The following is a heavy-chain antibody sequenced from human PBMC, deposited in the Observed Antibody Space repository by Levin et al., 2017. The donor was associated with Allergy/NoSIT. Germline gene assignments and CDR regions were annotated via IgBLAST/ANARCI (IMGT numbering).Heavy chain of an antibody. Sequence: GASVKVSCKASGYTFTSYDINWVRQATGQGLEWMGWMNPNSGNTGYAQKFQGRVTMTRNTSISTAYMELSSLRSEDTAVYYCARSRITADIVVVPAADYYYGMDVWGQGTTVTVSS. CDR2: MNPNSGNT. CDR1: GYTFTSYD. CDR3: ARSRITADIVVVPAADYYYGMDV. V-gene: IGHV1-8*01. J-gene: IGHJ6*02. D-gene: IGHD2-2*01.